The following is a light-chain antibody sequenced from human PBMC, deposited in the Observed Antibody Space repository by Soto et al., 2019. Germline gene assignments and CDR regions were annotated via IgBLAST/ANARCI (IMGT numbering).Light chain of an antibody. CDR1: SSDVGDYSY. CDR3: CSYTSISTGVL. J-gene: IGLJ2*01. V-gene: IGLV2-14*01. CDR2: EVS. Sequence: QSALTQPASVSGSPGQSITISCTGASSDVGDYSYVSWYQHHPGQAPELLIYEVSNRPSGVSHCFSGSKSGNTASLTISGLQAEDEADYYCCSYTSISTGVLFGGGTKLTVL.